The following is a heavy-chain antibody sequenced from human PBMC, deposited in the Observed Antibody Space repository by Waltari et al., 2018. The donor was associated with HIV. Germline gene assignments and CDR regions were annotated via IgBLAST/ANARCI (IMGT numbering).Heavy chain of an antibody. J-gene: IGHJ4*02. CDR3: AKGPTLTSPPTYFNY. CDR1: GFTFDAYA. Sequence: EVHLVESGGGLVQPGRSLSLSCAASGFTFDAYAMHWVRQTPGKGLEWVSGISWNSGSIGYADSVKGRFTISRDNAKNSLFLQMNSLRPEDTAFYYCAKGPTLTSPPTYFNYWGQGTLVTVSS. V-gene: IGHV3-9*01. CDR2: ISWNSGSI. D-gene: IGHD2-2*01.